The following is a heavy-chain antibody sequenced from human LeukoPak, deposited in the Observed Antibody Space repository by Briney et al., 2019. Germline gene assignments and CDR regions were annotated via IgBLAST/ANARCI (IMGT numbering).Heavy chain of an antibody. Sequence: SGGSLRLSCAASGFTFSDYYMSWIRQAPGKGLEWVSYISSSGSTIYYADSVKGRFTISRDNAKNSLYLQMNSLRAEDTAVYYCAREPPIHPRYYFDYWGQGTLVTVSS. CDR2: ISSSGSTI. CDR3: AREPPIHPRYYFDY. V-gene: IGHV3-11*04. CDR1: GFTFSDYY. J-gene: IGHJ4*02.